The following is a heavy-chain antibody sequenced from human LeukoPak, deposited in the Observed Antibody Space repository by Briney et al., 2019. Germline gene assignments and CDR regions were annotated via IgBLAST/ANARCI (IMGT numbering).Heavy chain of an antibody. J-gene: IGHJ3*02. Sequence: ASVKVSCKASGYTFTGYYMHWVRQAPGQGLEWMGWINPNSGGTNYAQKFQGRVTMTRDTSISTAYMELSRLRSDDTAVYYCARHRELWFGDFWSSNDAFDIWGQGTMVTVSS. CDR3: ARHRELWFGDFWSSNDAFDI. CDR1: GYTFTGYY. V-gene: IGHV1-2*02. CDR2: INPNSGGT. D-gene: IGHD3-10*01.